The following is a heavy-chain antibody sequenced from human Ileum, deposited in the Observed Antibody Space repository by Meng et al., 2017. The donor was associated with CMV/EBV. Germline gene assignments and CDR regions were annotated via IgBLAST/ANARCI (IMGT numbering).Heavy chain of an antibody. CDR1: GFTSGDSA. D-gene: IGHD3-3*01. J-gene: IGHJ4*02. CDR2: VRSKAYGGTT. CDR3: TLRGEALFDY. V-gene: IGHV3-49*04. Sequence: GESLKISCTASGFTSGDSALTWVRQAPGKGLEWVGFVRSKAYGGTTDYAASGKGRFTMSRDDYKGIAYLQMKSLKTEDTAVYYCTLRGEALFDYWGQGTLVTVSS.